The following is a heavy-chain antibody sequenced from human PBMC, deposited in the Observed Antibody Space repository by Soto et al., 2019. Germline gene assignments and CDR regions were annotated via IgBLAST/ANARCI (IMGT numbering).Heavy chain of an antibody. Sequence: GGSLRLSCAASGFTFSNAWMSWVRQAPGKGLKWVGRIKSKTDGGTTDYAAPVKGRFTISRDDSKNTLYLQMNSLKTEDTAVYYCTTEVRCSSTSCYTGVDYYYYGMDVWGQGTTVTVSS. CDR3: TTEVRCSSTSCYTGVDYYYYGMDV. CDR1: GFTFSNAW. V-gene: IGHV3-15*01. D-gene: IGHD2-2*02. CDR2: IKSKTDGGTT. J-gene: IGHJ6*02.